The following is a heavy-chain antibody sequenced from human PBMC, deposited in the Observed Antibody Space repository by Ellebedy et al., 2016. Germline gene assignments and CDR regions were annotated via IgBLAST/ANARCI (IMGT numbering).Heavy chain of an antibody. CDR1: GGSVSSGSYY. CDR2: IYTSGST. D-gene: IGHD3/OR15-3a*01. V-gene: IGHV4-61*02. CDR3: ARRTHYYYGMDV. J-gene: IGHJ6*02. Sequence: SETLSLTXTVSGGSVSSGSYYWSWIRQPAGKGLEWIGRIYTSGSTNYNPSLKSRVTMSVDTSKNQFSLKLSSVTAADTAVYYCARRTHYYYGMDVWGQGTTVTVSS.